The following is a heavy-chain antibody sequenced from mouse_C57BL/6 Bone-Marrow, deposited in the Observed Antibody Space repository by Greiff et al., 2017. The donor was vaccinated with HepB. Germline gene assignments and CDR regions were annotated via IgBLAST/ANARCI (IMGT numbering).Heavy chain of an antibody. CDR2: INYDGSST. D-gene: IGHD2-2*01. Sequence: EVQLVESEGGLVQPGSSMKLSCTASGFTFSDYYMAWVRQVPEKGLEWVAYINYDGSSTYYLDSLKSRFIISGDNAKNILYLQMSSLKSEDTATYYCARDRGLPYYFDYWGQGTTLTVSS. CDR3: ARDRGLPYYFDY. J-gene: IGHJ2*01. CDR1: GFTFSDYY. V-gene: IGHV5-16*01.